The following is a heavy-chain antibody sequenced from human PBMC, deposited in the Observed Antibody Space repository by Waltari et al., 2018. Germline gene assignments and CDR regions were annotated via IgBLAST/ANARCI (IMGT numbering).Heavy chain of an antibody. CDR1: GYTFTSYD. CDR2: INPNSGGT. D-gene: IGHD3-3*01. V-gene: IGHV1-2*02. CDR3: ACFGVAQEGLDY. Sequence: QVQLVQSGAEVKKPGASVKVSCKASGYTFTSYDINWVRQATGQGLEWMGWINPNSGGTNDAQKFQGRVTMTRDTSISTAYMELSRLRSDDTAVYYCACFGVAQEGLDYWGQGTLVTVSS. J-gene: IGHJ4*02.